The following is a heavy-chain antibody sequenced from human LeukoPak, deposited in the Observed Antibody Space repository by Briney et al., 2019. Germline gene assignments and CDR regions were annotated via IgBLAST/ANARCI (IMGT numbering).Heavy chain of an antibody. D-gene: IGHD3-9*01. CDR3: AKDWHILTGRNCFDP. CDR2: VTSYNGDT. Sequence: ASVKVSCKASGYTFTSYGISWVRQAPGQGLEWMGWVTSYNGDTNYAQKFQGRVTMSTDTSTSTAYMELRSLRFDDTAIYYCAKDWHILTGRNCFDPWGQGTLVTVSS. J-gene: IGHJ5*02. V-gene: IGHV1-18*01. CDR1: GYTFTSYG.